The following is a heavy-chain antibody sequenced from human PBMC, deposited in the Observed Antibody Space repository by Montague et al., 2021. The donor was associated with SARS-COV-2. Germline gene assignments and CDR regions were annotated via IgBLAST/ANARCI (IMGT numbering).Heavy chain of an antibody. CDR3: ARPFGGSYYSGFDY. Sequence: SLRLSCAASGFTFSSYAMHWVRQAPGKGLEWVAVISYDGSNKYYADSVKGRFTISRDNSKNTLYLQMNTLRAEDTAVYYCARPFGGSYYSGFDYWGQGTLGTVSS. V-gene: IGHV3-30*04. CDR2: ISYDGSNK. CDR1: GFTFSSYA. J-gene: IGHJ4*02. D-gene: IGHD1-26*01.